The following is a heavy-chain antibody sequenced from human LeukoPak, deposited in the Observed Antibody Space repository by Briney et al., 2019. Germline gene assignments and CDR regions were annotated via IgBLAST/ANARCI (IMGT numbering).Heavy chain of an antibody. CDR3: ARDSVRGCSSTSCSPGDH. CDR1: GYTFTGYY. CDR2: INPNSGGT. J-gene: IGHJ4*02. Sequence: ASVKVSCKASGYTFTGYYMHWVRQAPGQGLEWMGWINPNSGGTNYAQKFQGRVTMTRDTSISTAYMELSRLTSDDTAVYYCARDSVRGCSSTSCSPGDHWGQGTLVTVSS. V-gene: IGHV1-2*02. D-gene: IGHD2-2*01.